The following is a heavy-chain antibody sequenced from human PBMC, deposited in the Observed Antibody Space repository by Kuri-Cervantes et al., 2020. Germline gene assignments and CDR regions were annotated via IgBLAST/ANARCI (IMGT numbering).Heavy chain of an antibody. D-gene: IGHD3-22*01. CDR3: ARLGVLITYYYGMDV. CDR1: GFTFSSYG. J-gene: IGHJ6*02. CDR2: ISGSDGST. Sequence: GESLKISCAASGFTFSSYGMSWVRQAPGKGLEWVSAISGSDGSTYYADSVKGRFTISRDNSKNTLYLQMNSLRAEDTAVYYCARLGVLITYYYGMDVWGQGTTVTVSS. V-gene: IGHV3-23*01.